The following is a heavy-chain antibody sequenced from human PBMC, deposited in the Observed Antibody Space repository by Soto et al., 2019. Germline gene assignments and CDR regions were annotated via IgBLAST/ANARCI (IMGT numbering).Heavy chain of an antibody. V-gene: IGHV4-59*01. D-gene: IGHD3-3*01. CDR2: IYYSGST. J-gene: IGHJ4*02. CDR3: ARGRITIFGVVIIPFDY. CDR1: GGSISSYY. Sequence: SETLSLTCTVSGGSISSYYWSWIRQPPGKGLEWIGYIYYSGSTNYNPSLKSRVTISVDTSKNQFSLKLSSVTAADTAVYYCARGRITIFGVVIIPFDYWGQGTLVTVSS.